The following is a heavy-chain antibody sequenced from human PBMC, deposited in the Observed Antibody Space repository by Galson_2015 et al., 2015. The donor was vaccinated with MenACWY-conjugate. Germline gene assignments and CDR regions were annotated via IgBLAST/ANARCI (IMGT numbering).Heavy chain of an antibody. J-gene: IGHJ6*02. Sequence: QSGAEVKKPGESLKISCKGSGYSFSTYWIAWVRQLPGKGLEWMGLISPGDSNTRYSPAFHGQVTISADKSISTAYLQLHSLQASDTAMHYCARPTPGARGMDVWGPGTSVTVSS. CDR1: GYSFSTYW. CDR2: ISPGDSNT. CDR3: ARPTPGARGMDV. V-gene: IGHV5-51*01. D-gene: IGHD4/OR15-4a*01.